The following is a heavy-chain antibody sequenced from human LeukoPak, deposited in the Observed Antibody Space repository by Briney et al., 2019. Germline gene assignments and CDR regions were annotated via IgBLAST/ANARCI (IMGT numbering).Heavy chain of an antibody. CDR3: GGGPPAPRITMVRGVISVDC. CDR1: GFTFSSYC. Sequence: QPGGSLRLSCAASGFTFSSYCMSWVRQAPGKGLEWVANIKHDGSEKYYVDSVKGRFTISRDNAKNSLYLKMNSMGAEDTGVYCCGGGPPAPRITMVRGVISVDCWGQGTLVTVSS. D-gene: IGHD3-10*01. CDR2: IKHDGSEK. J-gene: IGHJ4*02. V-gene: IGHV3-7*04.